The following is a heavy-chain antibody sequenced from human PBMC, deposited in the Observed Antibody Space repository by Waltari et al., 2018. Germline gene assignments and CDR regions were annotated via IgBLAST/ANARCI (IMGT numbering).Heavy chain of an antibody. D-gene: IGHD2-21*01. CDR2: IYYSGST. J-gene: IGHJ4*02. V-gene: IGHV4-31*03. Sequence: QVQLQESGPGLVKPSQTLSLTCTVSGGSISSGGYYWSWIRQHPGKGLEWIGYIYYSGSTYYNPSLKSRVTISVDTSKNQFSLKLSSVTAADTAVYYCVASQEYGGAPYYFDYWGQGTLVTVSS. CDR1: GGSISSGGYY. CDR3: VASQEYGGAPYYFDY.